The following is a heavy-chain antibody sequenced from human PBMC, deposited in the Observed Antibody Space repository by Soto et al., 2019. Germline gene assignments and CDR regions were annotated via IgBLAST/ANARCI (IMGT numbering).Heavy chain of an antibody. CDR2: IKQDGSEK. J-gene: IGHJ6*02. Sequence: EVQLVESGGGLVQPGGSLRLSCAASGFTFSSYWMSWVRQAPGKGLEWVANIKQDGSEKYYVDSVKGRFTISRDNAKNSLYLQRNRLRAEDTAVYYCARGLYARWELLYYYYGMDVWGQGPTVTVSS. CDR3: ARGLYARWELLYYYYGMDV. V-gene: IGHV3-7*03. CDR1: GFTFSSYW. D-gene: IGHD1-26*01.